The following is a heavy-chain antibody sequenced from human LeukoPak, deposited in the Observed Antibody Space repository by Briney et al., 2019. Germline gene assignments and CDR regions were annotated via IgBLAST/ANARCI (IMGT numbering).Heavy chain of an antibody. J-gene: IGHJ4*02. Sequence: GGSLRLSCTSSGSKLGDYAISWVPLPPGKGLEWLTFIRRQAYGGTAEYAASVIGRFSISRDDPRNVAYLQMNSLKTEDTALYFCVRVSGYCSGGSCSPFDYWGLGTAVTVSS. CDR2: IRRQAYGGTA. CDR1: GSKLGDYA. CDR3: VRVSGYCSGGSCSPFDY. V-gene: IGHV3-49*04. D-gene: IGHD2-15*01.